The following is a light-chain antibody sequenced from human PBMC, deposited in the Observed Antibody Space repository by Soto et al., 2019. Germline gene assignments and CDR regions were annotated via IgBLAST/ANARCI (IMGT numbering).Light chain of an antibody. J-gene: IGKJ1*01. CDR2: GAS. Sequence: EIVLTQSPGTLSLSPGERATLSCRASQSVSNNYLAWYQQKPDQAPRLLIYGASNRATGIPDRFSGSGSGTDFTLTISRLEPEYFAVYYCQQYGSSGTFGQETKVEIK. V-gene: IGKV3-20*01. CDR3: QQYGSSGT. CDR1: QSVSNNY.